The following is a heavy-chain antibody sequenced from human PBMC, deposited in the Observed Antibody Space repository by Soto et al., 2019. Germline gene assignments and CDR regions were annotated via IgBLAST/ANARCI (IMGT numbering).Heavy chain of an antibody. CDR2: IRSRSEGEAT. CDR3: TTDTPVVGGREFDC. D-gene: IGHD1-26*01. Sequence: EVQLVESGGGLVEPGGSLRLSCAASGFTFSNAWMGWVRQAPGPGLEWVGHIRSRSEGEATDYGAPVKGRFTITRDDSGITVYLHSNRLKTEDTAVYCCTTDTPVVGGREFDCCGRGTVVVVCS. V-gene: IGHV3-15*01. CDR1: GFTFSNAW. J-gene: IGHJ4*02.